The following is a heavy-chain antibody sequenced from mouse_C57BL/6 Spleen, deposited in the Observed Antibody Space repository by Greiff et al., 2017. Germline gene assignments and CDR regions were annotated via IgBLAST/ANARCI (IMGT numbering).Heavy chain of an antibody. CDR3: ARNYGRSGYYAMDY. D-gene: IGHD1-1*01. J-gene: IGHJ4*01. Sequence: EVQVVESGPGLVKPSQSLSLTCSVTGYSITSGYYWNWIRQFPGNKLEWMGYISYDGSNNYNPSLKNRISITRDTSKNQFFLKLNSVTTEYPATYYCARNYGRSGYYAMDYWGQGTSVTVSS. V-gene: IGHV3-6*01. CDR2: ISYDGSN. CDR1: GYSITSGYY.